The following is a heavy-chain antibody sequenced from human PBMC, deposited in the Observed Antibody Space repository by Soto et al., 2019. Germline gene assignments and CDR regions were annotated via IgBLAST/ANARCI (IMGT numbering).Heavy chain of an antibody. J-gene: IGHJ6*02. CDR1: GYSFTSYW. V-gene: IGHV5-10-1*01. CDR3: ARTRPYSSSWYRNYYYYYGMDV. CDR2: IDPSDSYT. D-gene: IGHD6-13*01. Sequence: LKISCKGSGYSFTSYWISWVRQMPGKGLEWMGRIDPSDSYTNYSPSFQGHVTISADKSISTAYLQWSSLKASDTAMYYCARTRPYSSSWYRNYYYYYGMDVWGQGTTVTVSS.